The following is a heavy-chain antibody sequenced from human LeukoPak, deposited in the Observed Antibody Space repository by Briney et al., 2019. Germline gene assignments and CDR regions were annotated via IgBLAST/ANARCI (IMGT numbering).Heavy chain of an antibody. CDR2: ISYDGSNK. V-gene: IGHV3-30*18. CDR3: AKESDCSGGSCYSEYNWFDP. D-gene: IGHD2-15*01. CDR1: GFTFSSYG. J-gene: IGHJ5*02. Sequence: PGGSLRLSCAASGFTFSSYGMHWVRQAPGKGLEWVAVISYDGSNKYYADSVKGRFTISRDNSKNTLYLQMNSLRAEDTAVYYCAKESDCSGGSCYSEYNWFDPWGQGTLVTVSS.